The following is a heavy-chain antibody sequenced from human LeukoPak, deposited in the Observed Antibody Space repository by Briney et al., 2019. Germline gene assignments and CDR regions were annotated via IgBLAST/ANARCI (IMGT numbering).Heavy chain of an antibody. CDR3: ARDSSGSYYYGMDV. CDR2: INAGNGNT. D-gene: IGHD3-22*01. CDR1: GYTFISYA. V-gene: IGHV1-3*01. J-gene: IGHJ6*02. Sequence: ASVKVSCKASGYTFISYAMHWVRQAPGQRLEWMGWINAGNGNTKYSQKFQGRVTITRDTSASTAYMEVSSLRSEDTAVYYCARDSSGSYYYGMDVWGQGTTVTVPS.